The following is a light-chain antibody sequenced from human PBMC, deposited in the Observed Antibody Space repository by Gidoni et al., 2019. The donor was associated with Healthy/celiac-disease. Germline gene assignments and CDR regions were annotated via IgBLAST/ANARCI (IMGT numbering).Light chain of an antibody. Sequence: EIVMTQSPATLSVAPGERATLACRASQSVRSRLAWYQQKPGQAPRPLLYGASTRATGIPARFSGSGSGREFTLTISSLQPEDCGVYYCQQDNNWPPYTFGQGDQAGDQT. J-gene: IGKJ2*01. CDR2: GAS. V-gene: IGKV3-15*01. CDR3: QQDNNWPPYT. CDR1: QSVRSR.